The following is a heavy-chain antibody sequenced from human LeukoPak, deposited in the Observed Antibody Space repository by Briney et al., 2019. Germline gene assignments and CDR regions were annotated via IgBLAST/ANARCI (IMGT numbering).Heavy chain of an antibody. CDR3: AREAVGAPNAFDI. CDR2: IYYSGST. D-gene: IGHD1-26*01. Sequence: SETLSLTCTVSGGSISSYYWSWIRQPPGKGLEWIGYIYYSGSTNYNPSLKSRVTISVDTSKNQFSLKLNSVTAAGTAVYYCAREAVGAPNAFDIWGQGTMVTVSS. J-gene: IGHJ3*02. V-gene: IGHV4-59*01. CDR1: GGSISSYY.